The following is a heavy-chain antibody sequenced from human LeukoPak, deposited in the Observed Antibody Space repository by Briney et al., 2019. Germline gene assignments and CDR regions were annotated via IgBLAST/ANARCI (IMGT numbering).Heavy chain of an antibody. D-gene: IGHD2-2*01. Sequence: KPSETLSLTCTVSGGSISSSSYYWGWIRQPPGKGLEWIGSIYYSGSTYYNPSLKSRVTISVDTSKNQFSLKLSSVTAADTAVYYCARQSPHCSSTSCYDAFDTWGQGTMVTVSS. CDR1: GGSISSSSYY. V-gene: IGHV4-39*01. CDR2: IYYSGST. J-gene: IGHJ3*02. CDR3: ARQSPHCSSTSCYDAFDT.